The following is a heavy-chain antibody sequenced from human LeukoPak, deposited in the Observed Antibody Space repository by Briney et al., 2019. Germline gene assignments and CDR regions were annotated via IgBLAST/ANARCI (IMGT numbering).Heavy chain of an antibody. CDR1: GFTFSSYA. Sequence: GGSLRPSCAASGFTFSSYAMSWVRQAPGKGLEWVSSISGSGGTTFYADSVRGRFTISRDNSKNTLYLQMNSLRAEDTAVYYCAKDPYYDSSGYYSDYWGQGTLVTVSS. CDR2: ISGSGGTT. V-gene: IGHV3-23*01. CDR3: AKDPYYDSSGYYSDY. D-gene: IGHD3-22*01. J-gene: IGHJ4*02.